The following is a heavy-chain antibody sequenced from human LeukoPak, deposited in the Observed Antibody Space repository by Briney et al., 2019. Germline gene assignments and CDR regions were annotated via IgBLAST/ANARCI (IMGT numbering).Heavy chain of an antibody. CDR3: ARAEGVDPFDY. D-gene: IGHD1-14*01. Sequence: RGGSLTLSCAASRFSLRRFPMIGVRQAPGKGLEGVSSLSGRGSSSYYADSVKGRFTISRDNSRSTLFLQMSSLRAEDTAIYYCARAEGVDPFDYWGQGTLVTVSS. CDR2: LSGRGSSS. V-gene: IGHV3-23*01. J-gene: IGHJ4*02. CDR1: RFSLRRFP.